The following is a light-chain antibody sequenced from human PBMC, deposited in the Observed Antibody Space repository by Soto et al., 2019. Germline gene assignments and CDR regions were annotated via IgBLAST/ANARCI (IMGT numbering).Light chain of an antibody. Sequence: QSALTQPRSVSGSPGQSVTISCTGTSSDVGGYNYVSWYQQHPGKAPKLMIYDVSWRPSGVPDRFSGSKSGNTASLTISGLQAEDEADYYCCSYAGSYPLVFGGGTKLTVL. CDR2: DVS. J-gene: IGLJ2*01. CDR3: CSYAGSYPLV. CDR1: SSDVGGYNY. V-gene: IGLV2-11*01.